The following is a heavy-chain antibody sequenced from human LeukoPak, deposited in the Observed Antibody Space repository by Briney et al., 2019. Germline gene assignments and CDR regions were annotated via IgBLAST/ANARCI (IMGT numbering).Heavy chain of an antibody. CDR3: ARTTAAIPYYYYYMDV. CDR1: GGTFSSYT. CDR2: INPNSGGT. J-gene: IGHJ6*03. Sequence: ASVKVSCKASGGTFSSYTISWVRQAPGQGLEWMGWINPNSGGTNYAQKFQGRVTMTRDTSISTAYMELSRLRSDDTAVYYCARTTAAIPYYYYYMDVWGKGTTVTASS. D-gene: IGHD2-2*02. V-gene: IGHV1-2*02.